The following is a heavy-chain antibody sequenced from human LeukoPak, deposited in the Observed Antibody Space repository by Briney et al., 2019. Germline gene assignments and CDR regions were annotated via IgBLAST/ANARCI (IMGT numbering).Heavy chain of an antibody. Sequence: GGSLRLSCAASGFTLSSYAMSWVRQAPGKWLEWVSAISGGDGSTYYAGSGKGRFTISRDNSKNTLYLQMNSLRDEDTAVYYCAKSLLPIAARRGGNYFDYWGQGTLVTVSS. V-gene: IGHV3-23*01. CDR1: GFTLSSYA. CDR2: ISGGDGST. J-gene: IGHJ4*02. CDR3: AKSLLPIAARRGGNYFDY. D-gene: IGHD6-6*01.